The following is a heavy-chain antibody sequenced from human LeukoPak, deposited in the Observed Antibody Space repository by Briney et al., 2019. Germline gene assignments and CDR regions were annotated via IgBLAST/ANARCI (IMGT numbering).Heavy chain of an antibody. D-gene: IGHD1-20*01. J-gene: IGHJ4*02. V-gene: IGHV3-9*01. CDR1: GFTFDDYA. CDR2: ISWNSGSI. CDR3: AKDGDSRGLTHFDY. Sequence: GGSLRLSCAASGFTFDDYAMHWVRQAPGQGLEWVSGISWNSGSIGYADSVKGRFTISRDNAKNSLYLQMNSLRAEDTALYYCAKDGDSRGLTHFDYWGQGTLVTVSS.